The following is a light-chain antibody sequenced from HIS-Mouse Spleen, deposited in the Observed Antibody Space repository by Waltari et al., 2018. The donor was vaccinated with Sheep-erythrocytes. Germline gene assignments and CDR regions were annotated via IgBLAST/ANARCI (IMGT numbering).Light chain of an antibody. CDR1: QGISSY. CDR3: QQYYSYPLT. CDR2: AAS. J-gene: IGKJ4*01. Sequence: AIRMTQSPSSFSASTGDRVTITCRASQGISSYLAGYQQKPGKAPKLLIYAASTLQSGVPSRFSGSGSATDFTLTISCLQSEDFATYYCQQYYSYPLTFGGGTKVEIK. V-gene: IGKV1-8*01.